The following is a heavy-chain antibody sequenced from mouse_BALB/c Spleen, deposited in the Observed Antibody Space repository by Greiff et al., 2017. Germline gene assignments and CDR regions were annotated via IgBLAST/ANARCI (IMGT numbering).Heavy chain of an antibody. CDR1: GYSITSDYA. V-gene: IGHV3-2*02. Sequence: VQLQQSGPGLVKPSQSLSLTCTVTGYSITSDYAWNWIRQFPGNKLEWMGYISYSGSTSYNPSLKSRISITRDTSKNQFFLQLNSVTTEDTATYYCARSDGGWYFDVWGAGTTVTVSS. J-gene: IGHJ1*01. CDR2: ISYSGST. CDR3: ARSDGGWYFDV.